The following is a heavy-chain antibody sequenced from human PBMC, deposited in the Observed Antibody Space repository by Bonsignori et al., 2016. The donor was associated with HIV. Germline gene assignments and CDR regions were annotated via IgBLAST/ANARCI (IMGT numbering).Heavy chain of an antibody. V-gene: IGHV3-23*01. CDR2: ISGSGGST. CDR3: AKSPLREGDFDY. J-gene: IGHJ4*02. Sequence: WIRQPPGKGLEWVSAISGSGGSTYYADSVKGRFTISRDNSKNTLYLQMNSLRAEDTAVYYCAKSPLREGDFDYWGQGTLVTVSS. D-gene: IGHD1-26*01.